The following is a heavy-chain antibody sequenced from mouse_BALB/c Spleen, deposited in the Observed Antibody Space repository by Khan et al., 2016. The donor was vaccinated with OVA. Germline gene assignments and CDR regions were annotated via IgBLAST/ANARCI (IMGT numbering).Heavy chain of an antibody. CDR2: INPHIGET. CDR3: TRIYRSDFDY. D-gene: IGHD1-1*01. CDR1: GYSFTGYF. V-gene: IGHV1-20*01. J-gene: IGHJ2*01. Sequence: EVKLLESGPELVRPGASVKISCTASGYSFTGYFMNWVMQSHGKSLEWIGRINPHIGETFYNQRFKDKATLTVDESSNTAHMELRSLTSEDSAVYFCTRIYRSDFDYWGQGTTLTVSS.